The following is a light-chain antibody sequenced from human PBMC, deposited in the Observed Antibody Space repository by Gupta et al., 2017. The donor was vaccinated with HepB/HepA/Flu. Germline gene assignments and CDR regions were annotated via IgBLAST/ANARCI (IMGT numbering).Light chain of an antibody. V-gene: IGKV3-20*01. Sequence: EVVLTQSPGTLSLSPGETATLSCRASRTVSNLYLSWYQQKPGQAPRLLIFGTSNRATGVPDRFSGSGSGADFSLTISRVEPEDFAVYFCQQYGTPPLTFGGGTTVEI. CDR1: RTVSNLY. CDR2: GTS. CDR3: QQYGTPPLT. J-gene: IGKJ4*01.